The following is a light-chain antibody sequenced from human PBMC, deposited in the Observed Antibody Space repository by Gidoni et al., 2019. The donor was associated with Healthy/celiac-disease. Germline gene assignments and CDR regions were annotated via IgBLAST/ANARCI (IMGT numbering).Light chain of an antibody. CDR2: DAS. CDR1: QSVSSY. J-gene: IGKJ1*01. CDR3: QQRSNWPWT. Sequence: EIVLTQSPATLSLSPGERATLSCRASQSVSSYLAWYQQNPGQAPRLLIYDASNRATGIPARFSGSGSGTDFTLTDSSLEPEDFAVYYCQQRSNWPWTFGQGTKVEIK. V-gene: IGKV3-11*01.